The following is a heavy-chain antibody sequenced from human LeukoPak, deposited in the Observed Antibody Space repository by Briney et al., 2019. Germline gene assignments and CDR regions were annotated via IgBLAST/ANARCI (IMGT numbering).Heavy chain of an antibody. J-gene: IGHJ4*02. D-gene: IGHD6-19*01. CDR1: GYTFTSYR. Sequence: ASVKVSCKASGYTFTSYRISWVRHAPGQGLEWVGWITAYNGNTNYAQKLQGRVTMTTDTSTSTAYRELRSLRSDDTAVYYCVIDAGGGWYSKWGQGTLVTVSS. CDR2: ITAYNGNT. V-gene: IGHV1-18*01. CDR3: VIDAGGGWYSK.